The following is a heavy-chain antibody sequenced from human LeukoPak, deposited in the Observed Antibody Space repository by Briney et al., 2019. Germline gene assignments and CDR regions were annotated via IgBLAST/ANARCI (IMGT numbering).Heavy chain of an antibody. Sequence: SETLSLTCAVYGGSFSGYYWSWIRQPPGKGLEWIGEINHSGSTNYNPSLKSRVTISVDTSKNQFSLKLSSVTAADTAVYYCARDPRIAAAEDAFDIWGQGTMVTVSS. CDR2: INHSGST. J-gene: IGHJ3*02. CDR1: GGSFSGYY. CDR3: ARDPRIAAAEDAFDI. V-gene: IGHV4-34*01. D-gene: IGHD6-13*01.